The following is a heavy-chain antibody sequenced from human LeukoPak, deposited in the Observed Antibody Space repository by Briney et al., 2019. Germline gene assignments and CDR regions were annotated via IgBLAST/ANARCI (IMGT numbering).Heavy chain of an antibody. J-gene: IGHJ4*02. D-gene: IGHD3-9*01. Sequence: ASVKVSCKASGYTFTTYGLSWVRQAPGQGLEWLGWISTYDDNIKYAQSLQGRLTLTIDTSTSTAYMELRSLTSDDTAVYYCARGTYSNILTGTEYWGQGTLVTVSS. CDR2: ISTYDDNI. CDR1: GYTFTTYG. CDR3: ARGTYSNILTGTEY. V-gene: IGHV1-18*01.